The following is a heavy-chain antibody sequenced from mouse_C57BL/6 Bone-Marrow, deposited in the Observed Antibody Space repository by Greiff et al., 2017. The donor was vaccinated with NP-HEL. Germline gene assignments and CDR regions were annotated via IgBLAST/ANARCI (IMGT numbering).Heavy chain of an antibody. CDR1: GFNIKDDY. D-gene: IGHD2-2*01. V-gene: IGHV14-4*01. J-gene: IGHJ2*01. CDR3: TTGGYEAYLDY. Sequence: VQLQQSGAELVRPGASVKLSCTASGFNIKDDYMHWVKQRPEQGLEWIGWIDPENGDTEYGSKFQGKATITADTSSNTAYLQLSSLTSEDTAVYYCTTGGYEAYLDYWGQGTTLTVSS. CDR2: IDPENGDT.